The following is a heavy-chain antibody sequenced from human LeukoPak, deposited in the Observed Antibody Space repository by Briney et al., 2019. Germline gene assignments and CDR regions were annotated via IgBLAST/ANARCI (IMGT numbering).Heavy chain of an antibody. CDR1: GGTFSSYA. CDR2: IIPILGIA. V-gene: IGHV1-69*04. Sequence: SVKVSCKASGGTFSSYAISWVRQAPGQGLEWMGRIIPILGIANYAQKFQGRVTITADKSTSTAYMELSSLRSDDTAVYYCARDRGYNPDTFDIWGQGTMVTVSS. J-gene: IGHJ3*02. D-gene: IGHD5-24*01. CDR3: ARDRGYNPDTFDI.